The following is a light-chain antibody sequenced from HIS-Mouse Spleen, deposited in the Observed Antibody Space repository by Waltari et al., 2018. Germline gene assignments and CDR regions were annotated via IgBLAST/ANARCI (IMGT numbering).Light chain of an antibody. V-gene: IGLV3-10*01. CDR2: EDS. Sequence: SYELTQPPSVSVSPGQTARITCSGAALPKTYAYWYQQKSGQAPVLVIYEDSKRPSGHPEGFSGSSSGTMATLTISGAQVEDEADYYCYSTDSSGNHRVFGGGTKLTVL. CDR3: YSTDSSGNHRV. CDR1: ALPKTY. J-gene: IGLJ2*01.